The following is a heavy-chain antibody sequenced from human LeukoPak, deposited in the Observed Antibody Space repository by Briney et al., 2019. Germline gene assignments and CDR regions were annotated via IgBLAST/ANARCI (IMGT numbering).Heavy chain of an antibody. CDR3: ARLYSSSSGKAFDI. V-gene: IGHV3-53*01. Sequence: GGSLRFSCAAPGFTVRSNYMGWVGKAPGKGLEWVSVMYRRGSTYYADCVKCRFTVSRDNAKNSLYLQMNSLRAEDTAIYYCARLYSSSSGKAFDIWGQGTMVTVSS. D-gene: IGHD6-6*01. J-gene: IGHJ3*02. CDR1: GFTVRSNY. CDR2: MYRRGST.